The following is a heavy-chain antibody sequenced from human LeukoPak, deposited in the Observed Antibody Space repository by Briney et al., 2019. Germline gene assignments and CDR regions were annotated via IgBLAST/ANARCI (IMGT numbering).Heavy chain of an antibody. J-gene: IGHJ3*02. CDR1: GYSISSGYY. D-gene: IGHD3-10*01. CDR2: IYHSGST. V-gene: IGHV4-38-2*02. CDR3: ARPYYGSGSWYAFDI. Sequence: SETLSLTCTVSGYSISSGYYWGWIRQPPGKGLEWIGSIYHSGSTYYNPSLKSRVTISVDTSKNQFSLKLSSVTAADTAVYYCARPYYGSGSWYAFDIWGQGTMVTVSS.